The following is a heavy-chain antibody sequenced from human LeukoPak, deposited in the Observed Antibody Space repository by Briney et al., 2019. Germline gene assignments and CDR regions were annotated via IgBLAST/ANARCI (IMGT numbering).Heavy chain of an antibody. J-gene: IGHJ5*02. D-gene: IGHD3-10*01. CDR1: GGSISSSSYY. CDR2: IYYSGST. V-gene: IGHV4-39*07. Sequence: PSETLSLTCTVSGGSISSSSYYWGWIRQPPGKGLEWIGSIYYSGSTYYNPSLKSRVTISVETSKNQFSLKLSSVTAADTAVYYCARDCITMVRGVITNGTNWFDPWGQGTLVTVSS. CDR3: ARDCITMVRGVITNGTNWFDP.